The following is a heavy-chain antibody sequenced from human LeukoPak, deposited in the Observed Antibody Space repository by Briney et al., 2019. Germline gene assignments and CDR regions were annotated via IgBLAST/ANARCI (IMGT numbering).Heavy chain of an antibody. CDR2: ISWNSGSI. CDR1: GFTFDDYA. D-gene: IGHD2-2*01. J-gene: IGHJ4*02. CDR3: AKGYCSSTSCYLSY. V-gene: IGHV3-9*03. Sequence: GGSLRVSCAASGFTFDDYAMHWVRQAPGKGLEWVSGISWNSGSIGYADSVKGRFTISRDNAKNSLYLQMNSLRAEDMALYYCAKGYCSSTSCYLSYWGQGTLVTVSS.